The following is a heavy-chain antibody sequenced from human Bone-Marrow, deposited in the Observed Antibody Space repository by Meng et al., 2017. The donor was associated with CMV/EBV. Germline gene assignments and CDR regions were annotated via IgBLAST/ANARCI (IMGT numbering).Heavy chain of an antibody. D-gene: IGHD3-3*01. V-gene: IGHV3-33*01. CDR3: ARGPDFWSGYYVPPFDP. CDR1: GFTFSSYG. J-gene: IGHJ5*02. Sequence: LSLTCAASGFTFSSYGMHWVRQAPGKGLEWVAFIWYDGNYKHYADSVKGRFTISRDNAKNSLYLQMNSLRAEDTAVYYCARGPDFWSGYYVPPFDPWGQGTLVTVSS. CDR2: IWYDGNYK.